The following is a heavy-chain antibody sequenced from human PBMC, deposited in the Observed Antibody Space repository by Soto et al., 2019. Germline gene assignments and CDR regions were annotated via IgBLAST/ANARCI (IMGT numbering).Heavy chain of an antibody. CDR3: ARDLIAARLRYYYGMDV. J-gene: IGHJ6*02. Sequence: SETLSLTCAVYGWSFSGYHWSWIRQPPGKGLEWIGEINHSGNTNYNPSLKSRVTISLDTSKNQFSLNLTSVTAADTAVYYCARDLIAARLRYYYGMDVWGQGTTVTVSS. CDR2: INHSGNT. V-gene: IGHV4-34*01. CDR1: GWSFSGYH. D-gene: IGHD6-6*01.